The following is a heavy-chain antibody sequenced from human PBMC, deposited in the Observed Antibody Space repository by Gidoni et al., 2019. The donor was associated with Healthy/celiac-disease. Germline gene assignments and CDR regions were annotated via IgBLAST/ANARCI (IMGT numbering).Heavy chain of an antibody. CDR3: ARHPGPSGSYDNYGMDV. J-gene: IGHJ6*02. V-gene: IGHV4-39*01. D-gene: IGHD1-26*01. CDR2: IYYSGST. CDR1: GGSISSSSYY. Sequence: QLQLQESGPGLVKPSETLSLTCTVSGGSISSSSYYWGWIRQPPGKGLEWIGIIYYSGSTYYNPSLKSRVTISVDTSKNQFSLKLSSVTAADTAVYYCARHPGPSGSYDNYGMDVWGQGTTVTVSS.